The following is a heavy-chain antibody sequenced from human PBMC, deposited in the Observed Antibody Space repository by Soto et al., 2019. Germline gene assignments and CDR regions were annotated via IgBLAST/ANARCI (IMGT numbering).Heavy chain of an antibody. CDR2: INPSAGST. J-gene: IGHJ4*02. D-gene: IGHD5-18*01. Sequence: ASVKVSCKASGYTFTSYAMHWVRQAPGQRLEWMGWINPSAGSTTYAQKFQGRVTMTRDTSTSTIYMELSSLRSEDTAVYYCARDLTAIGISQFYFDYWGQGTLVTVSS. CDR1: GYTFTSYA. V-gene: IGHV1-46*01. CDR3: ARDLTAIGISQFYFDY.